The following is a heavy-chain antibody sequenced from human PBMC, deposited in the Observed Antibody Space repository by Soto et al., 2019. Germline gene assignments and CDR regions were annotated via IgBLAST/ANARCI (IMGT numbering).Heavy chain of an antibody. CDR2: IYRSGST. D-gene: IGHD1-20*01. CDR3: ARITGRHLDY. CDR1: NYSISSGYY. Sequence: PSETLSLTCAVSNYSISSGYYWGWIRQPPGKGLEWIGSIYRSGSTSYNPSLKSRVTISVDTSENPFSLKVNSVTAADTAVYYFARITGRHLDYWGQGILVTLSS. J-gene: IGHJ4*02. V-gene: IGHV4-38-2*01.